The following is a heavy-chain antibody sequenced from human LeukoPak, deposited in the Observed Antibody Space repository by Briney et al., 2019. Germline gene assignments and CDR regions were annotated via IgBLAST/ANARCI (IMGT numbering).Heavy chain of an antibody. D-gene: IGHD3-10*01. J-gene: IGHJ6*02. CDR2: KFSHDGST. V-gene: IGHV1-46*02. CDR1: GYSFNSHH. Sequence: ASVTVSCKTSGYSFNSHHVHWVRQAPGLGLEWMGVKFSHDGSTSTAQKFQGRVTLTRDTSTGTVGMELSSLRSEDTAVYYCARDSGNFHYDMDVWGQGTTVIVSS. CDR3: ARDSGNFHYDMDV.